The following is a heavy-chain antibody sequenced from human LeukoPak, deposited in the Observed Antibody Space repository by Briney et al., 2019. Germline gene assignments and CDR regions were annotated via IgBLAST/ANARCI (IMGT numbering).Heavy chain of an antibody. CDR1: GFTFSDYY. CDR3: ARDNYYGSGSYYLSYYYYMDV. D-gene: IGHD3-10*01. CDR2: IKQDGSEK. V-gene: IGHV3-7*01. Sequence: GGSLRLSCAASGFTFSDYYMSWIRQAPGKGLEWVANIKQDGSEKYYVDSVKGRFTISRDNAKNSLYLQMNSLRAEDTAVYYCARDNYYGSGSYYLSYYYYMDVWGKGTTVTVSS. J-gene: IGHJ6*03.